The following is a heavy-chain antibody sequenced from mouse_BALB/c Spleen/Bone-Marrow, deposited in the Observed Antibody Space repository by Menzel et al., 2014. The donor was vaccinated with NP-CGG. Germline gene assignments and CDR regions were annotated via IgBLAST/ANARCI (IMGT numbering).Heavy chain of an antibody. V-gene: IGHV14-1*02. CDR1: GFSIKDYY. J-gene: IGHJ4*01. CDR3: ARGDGYAMDY. Sequence: EVKLMESGAEIVRPGALVKLSCKASGFSIKDYYMQWVKQRPEQGLEWIGWIDPENGNTIYDPKFQGKASITADTSSNIAYLQLSSLTSEDTAVYYCARGDGYAMDYWGQGTSVTVSS. CDR2: IDPENGNT.